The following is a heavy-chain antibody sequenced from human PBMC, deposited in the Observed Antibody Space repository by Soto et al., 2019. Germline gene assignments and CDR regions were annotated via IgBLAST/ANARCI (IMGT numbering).Heavy chain of an antibody. CDR1: GVGIDCYS. V-gene: IGHV1-69*06. Sequence: SAKVCWEDCGVGIDCYSRWWVQHAPGQGLEWMGGIIPIFGTANYAQKFQGRVTITADKSTSTAYMELSSLRSEDTAVYYCAREAVLAAKRIVAYWGQGTLVTVSS. CDR2: IIPIFGTA. J-gene: IGHJ4*02. CDR3: AREAVLAAKRIVAY. D-gene: IGHD2-15*01.